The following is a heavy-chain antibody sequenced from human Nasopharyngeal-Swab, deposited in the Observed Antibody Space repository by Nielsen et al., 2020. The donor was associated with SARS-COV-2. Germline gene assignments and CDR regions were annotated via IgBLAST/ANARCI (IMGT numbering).Heavy chain of an antibody. CDR1: GFTFSSYA. V-gene: IGHV3-23*01. CDR3: AKVWAMFTMVRGATEDY. D-gene: IGHD3-10*01. J-gene: IGHJ4*02. Sequence: GESLKISCAASGFTFSSYAMSWVRQAPGKGLEWVSAISGSGGSTYYADSVKGRFTISRDNSKNTLYLQMNSLRAEDTAVYYCAKVWAMFTMVRGATEDYWGQGTLVTVSS. CDR2: ISGSGGST.